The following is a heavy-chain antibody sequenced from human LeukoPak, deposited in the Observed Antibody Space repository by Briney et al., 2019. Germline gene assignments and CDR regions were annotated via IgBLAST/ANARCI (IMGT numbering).Heavy chain of an antibody. Sequence: ASVKVSCKASGYTFTSYGISWVRQAPGQGLEWMGWISAYNGNTNYAQKLQGRVTMTTDTSTSTAYMELRSLRSDDTAVYYCARGIAGYTVTTQEWFDPWGQGTLVTVSS. J-gene: IGHJ5*02. V-gene: IGHV1-18*01. CDR1: GYTFTSYG. D-gene: IGHD4-17*01. CDR2: ISAYNGNT. CDR3: ARGIAGYTVTTQEWFDP.